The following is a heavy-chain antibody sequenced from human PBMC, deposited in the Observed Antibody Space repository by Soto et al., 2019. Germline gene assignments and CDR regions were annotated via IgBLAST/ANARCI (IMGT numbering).Heavy chain of an antibody. J-gene: IGHJ3*02. CDR3: ALYCSSTSCYTRAFDI. D-gene: IGHD2-2*02. Sequence: GGSLRLSCAASGFTFDDYTMHWVRQAPGKGLEWVYIISWDGGSTYYADSVKGRFTISRDNSKNSLYLQMNSLRTEDSALYYCALYCSSTSCYTRAFDIWGQGTMVTVSS. CDR2: ISWDGGST. V-gene: IGHV3-43*01. CDR1: GFTFDDYT.